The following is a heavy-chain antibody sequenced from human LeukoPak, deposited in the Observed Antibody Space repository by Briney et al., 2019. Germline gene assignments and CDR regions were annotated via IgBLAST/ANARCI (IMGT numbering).Heavy chain of an antibody. V-gene: IGHV4-59*01. D-gene: IGHD4-17*01. J-gene: IGHJ4*02. Sequence: PSETLSLTCTVSDGSISNYYWSWIRQPPGKGVEWIGHIYYSGSTNYNPSLKSRVTISVDTSNNQFSLKLSSVTTADTAVYYCARVGTVTSFDHWGQGTLVTVSS. CDR2: IYYSGST. CDR1: DGSISNYY. CDR3: ARVGTVTSFDH.